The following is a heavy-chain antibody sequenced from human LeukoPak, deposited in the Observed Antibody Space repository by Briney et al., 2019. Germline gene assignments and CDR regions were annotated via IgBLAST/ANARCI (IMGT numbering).Heavy chain of an antibody. V-gene: IGHV3-23*01. CDR2: INPSGDDT. Sequence: PGGSLRLSCAASGFTFSSSAMRGVRQASGKGLEWVSAINPSGDDTYYAESVRGRFPISGDNSKNTVYLQTKSLRAEDTAAYYCARQRGYCSSGSCYFDYWGQGTLVTVSS. J-gene: IGHJ4*02. CDR1: GFTFSSSA. CDR3: ARQRGYCSSGSCYFDY. D-gene: IGHD2-15*01.